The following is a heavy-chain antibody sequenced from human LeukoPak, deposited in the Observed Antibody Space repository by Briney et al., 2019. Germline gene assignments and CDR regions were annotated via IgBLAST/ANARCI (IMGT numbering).Heavy chain of an antibody. CDR2: IYHSGST. CDR1: GYSISSGYY. Sequence: SETLSLTCTVSGYSISSGYYWGWIRQPPGKGLEWIGSIYHSGSTYYNPSLKSRVTISVDTSKNQFSLKLSSVTAADTAVYYCARREYSYGYLGYYYYGMDVWGQGTTVTVSS. J-gene: IGHJ6*02. D-gene: IGHD5-18*01. CDR3: ARREYSYGYLGYYYYGMDV. V-gene: IGHV4-38-2*02.